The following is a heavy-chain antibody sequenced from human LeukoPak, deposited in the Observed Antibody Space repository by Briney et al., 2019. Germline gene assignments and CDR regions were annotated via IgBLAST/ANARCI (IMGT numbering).Heavy chain of an antibody. CDR2: INHSGST. J-gene: IGHJ4*02. CDR1: GGSFSGYY. Sequence: SETLSLTCAVYGGSFSGYYWSWIRQPPGKGLEWIGEINHSGSTNYNPSLKSRVTISVDTSKNQFSLKLSSVTAADMAVYYCARGGMRFFDYWGQGTLVTVSS. CDR3: ARGGMRFFDY. V-gene: IGHV4-34*01. D-gene: IGHD3-10*01.